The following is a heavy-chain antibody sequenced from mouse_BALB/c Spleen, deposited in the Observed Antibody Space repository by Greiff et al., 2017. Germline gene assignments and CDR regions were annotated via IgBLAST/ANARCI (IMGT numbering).Heavy chain of an antibody. J-gene: IGHJ2*01. D-gene: IGHD2-4*01. CDR2: ISSGGSYT. V-gene: IGHV5-6*01. CDR3: ARHRAYDYDDFDY. Sequence: EVHLVESGGDLVKPGGSLKLSCAASGFTFSSYGMSWVRQTPDKRLEWVATISSGGSYTYYPDSVKGRFTISRDNAKNTLYLQMSSLKSEDTAMYYCARHRAYDYDDFDYWGQGTTLTVSS. CDR1: GFTFSSYG.